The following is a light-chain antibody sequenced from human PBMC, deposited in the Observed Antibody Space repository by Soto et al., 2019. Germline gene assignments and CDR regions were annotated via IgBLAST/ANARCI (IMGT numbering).Light chain of an antibody. CDR3: QQYGTAPRGT. CDR2: GAS. J-gene: IGKJ1*01. V-gene: IGKV3-20*01. Sequence: PGERAPLSCMASQSVSSDLAWYHQKPGQAPRLLMFGASNRATGIPDRFSGSGSGTDFTLTISRLEPEDFAMYYCQQYGTAPRGTFGQGTKVDIK. CDR1: QSVSSD.